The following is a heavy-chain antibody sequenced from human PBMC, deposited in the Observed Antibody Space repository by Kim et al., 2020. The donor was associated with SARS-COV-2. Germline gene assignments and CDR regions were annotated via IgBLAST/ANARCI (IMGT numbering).Heavy chain of an antibody. CDR1: GGSFSGYY. CDR2: INHSGST. D-gene: IGHD2-2*01. Sequence: SETLSLTCAVYGGSFSGYYWSWIRQPPGKGLEWIGEINHSGSTNYNPSLKSRVTISVDTSKNQFSLKLSSVTAADTAVYYCATPPSAAANWFDPWGQGTLVTVSS. V-gene: IGHV4-34*01. CDR3: ATPPSAAANWFDP. J-gene: IGHJ5*02.